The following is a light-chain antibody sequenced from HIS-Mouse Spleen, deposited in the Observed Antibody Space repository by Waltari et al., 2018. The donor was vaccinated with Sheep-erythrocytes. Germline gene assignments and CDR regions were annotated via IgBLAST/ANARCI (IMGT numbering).Light chain of an antibody. Sequence: SYELTQPPSVSVSPGQTASITCSGANLGDKYACAYHQKPGQSPVLVIYQDSKRPSGIPDRFSGSNSGNTATLTISGTQAMDEADYYCQAWDSSTVVFGGGTKLTVL. CDR3: QAWDSSTVV. CDR1: NLGDKY. V-gene: IGLV3-1*01. CDR2: QDS. J-gene: IGLJ2*01.